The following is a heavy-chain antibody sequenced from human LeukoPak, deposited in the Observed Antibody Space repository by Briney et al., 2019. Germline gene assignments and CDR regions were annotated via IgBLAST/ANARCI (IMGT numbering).Heavy chain of an antibody. D-gene: IGHD1-26*01. J-gene: IGHJ4*02. CDR2: IKSKTDGGTT. CDR1: GLTFSNAW. Sequence: PGGSLRLSCAASGLTFSNAWMSWVRQAPGKGLEWVGRIKSKTDGGTTDYAAPVKGRFTISRDDSKNTLYLQMNSLKTEDTAVYYCTKAGGSSFYGHYFDYWGQGTLVTVSS. CDR3: TKAGGSSFYGHYFDY. V-gene: IGHV3-15*01.